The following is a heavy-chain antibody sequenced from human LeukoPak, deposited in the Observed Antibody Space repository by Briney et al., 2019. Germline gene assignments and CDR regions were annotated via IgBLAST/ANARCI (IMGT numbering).Heavy chain of an antibody. J-gene: IGHJ5*02. CDR1: GYTFTSYY. Sequence: ASVKVSCKASGYTFTSYYMHWVRQAPGQGLEWMGWISAYNGNTNYAQKFQGRVTMTTDTSTSTAYMEVRSLRSDDTAVYYCARDAVHGSNVYIWFDLWGQGTLVTVSS. V-gene: IGHV1-18*04. D-gene: IGHD1-26*01. CDR3: ARDAVHGSNVYIWFDL. CDR2: ISAYNGNT.